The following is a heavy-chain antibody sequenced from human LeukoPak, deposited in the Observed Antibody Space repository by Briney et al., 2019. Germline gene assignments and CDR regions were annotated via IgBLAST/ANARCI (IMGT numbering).Heavy chain of an antibody. CDR3: ARTEYCSSTRCPPGLY. CDR1: GFTLSSYG. CDR2: IWYDGINK. D-gene: IGHD2-2*01. V-gene: IGHV3-33*01. Sequence: GGSLRLSCVASGFTLSSYGMHWVRQAPGQGLEWLAVIWYDGINKYYADSVKGRFTISRDNSKNTLYLQMNSLRAEDTAVYYCARTEYCSSTRCPPGLYWGQGTLVTVSS. J-gene: IGHJ4*02.